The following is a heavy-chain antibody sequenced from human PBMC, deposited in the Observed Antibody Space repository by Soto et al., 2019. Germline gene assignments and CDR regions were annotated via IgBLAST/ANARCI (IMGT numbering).Heavy chain of an antibody. V-gene: IGHV3-74*01. J-gene: IGHJ4*02. CDR1: GLTFSSYW. D-gene: IGHD3-16*01. CDR2: IKNDGSGT. CDR3: VRGDGDRFDF. Sequence: GGSLRLSCAASGLTFSSYWMHWVRQAPGKGLVWVSRIKNDGSGTYYAGSVEGRFTISRDNAQNAVYLQMNSLRAEDTAVYYCVRGDGDRFDFWGRGTLVTVSS.